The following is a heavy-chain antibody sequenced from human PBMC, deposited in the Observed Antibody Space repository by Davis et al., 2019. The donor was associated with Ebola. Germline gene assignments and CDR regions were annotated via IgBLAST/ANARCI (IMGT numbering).Heavy chain of an antibody. D-gene: IGHD2-8*02. CDR2: IRSKANSYAT. CDR3: TFPLGYCTGGVCSLMDV. Sequence: GESLKISCAASGFTFSGSAMHWVRQASGKGLEWVGRIRSKANSYATAYAASVKGRFTISRDDSKNTAYLQMNSLKTEDTAVYYCTFPLGYCTGGVCSLMDVWGQGTTVTVSS. J-gene: IGHJ6*02. CDR1: GFTFSGSA. V-gene: IGHV3-73*01.